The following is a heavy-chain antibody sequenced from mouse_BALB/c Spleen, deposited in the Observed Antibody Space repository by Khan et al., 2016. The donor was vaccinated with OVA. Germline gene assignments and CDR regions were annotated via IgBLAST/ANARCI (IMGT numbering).Heavy chain of an antibody. D-gene: IGHD1-1*01. CDR1: GYSFTDYN. CDR3: ARTDYYGRSYYFDY. J-gene: IGHJ2*01. CDR2: IDPYNGGT. Sequence: VQLQQSGPELVKPGASVKVSCKASGYSFTDYNMFWVKQSHGKGLEWIGYIDPYNGGTSYNQKFRGKATLTVDKSSSTAFMHLSSLTSEDSAGFYCARTDYYGRSYYFDYWGQGTTLTVSS. V-gene: IGHV1S135*01.